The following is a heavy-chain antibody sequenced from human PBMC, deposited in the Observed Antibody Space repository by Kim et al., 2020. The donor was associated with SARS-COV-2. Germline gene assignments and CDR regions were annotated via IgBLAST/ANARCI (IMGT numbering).Heavy chain of an antibody. CDR2: INPNSGGT. Sequence: ASVKVSCKASGYTFTGYYMHWVRQAPGQGLEWMGRINPNSGGTNYAQKFQGRVTMTRDTSISTAYMELSRLRSDDTAVYYCARMNFDWSTYYYYYYGMDVWGQGTTVTVSS. V-gene: IGHV1-2*06. D-gene: IGHD3-9*01. CDR1: GYTFTGYY. J-gene: IGHJ6*02. CDR3: ARMNFDWSTYYYYYYGMDV.